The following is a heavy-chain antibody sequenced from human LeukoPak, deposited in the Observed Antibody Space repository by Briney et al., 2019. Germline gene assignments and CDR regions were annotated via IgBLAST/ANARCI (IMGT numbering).Heavy chain of an antibody. CDR2: ISYDGSNK. J-gene: IGHJ4*02. CDR1: EFTFSSYA. V-gene: IGHV3-30-3*01. CDR3: ARDRGRSLDY. D-gene: IGHD2-15*01. Sequence: SGGSLRLSCAASEFTFSSYAMHWVRQAPGKGLEWVAVISYDGSNKYYADSVKGRFTISRDNSKNTLYLQMNSLRAEDTAVYYCARDRGRSLDYWGQGTLVTVSS.